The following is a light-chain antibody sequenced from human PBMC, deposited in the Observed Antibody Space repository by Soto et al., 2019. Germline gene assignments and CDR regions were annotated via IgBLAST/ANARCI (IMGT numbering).Light chain of an antibody. V-gene: IGKV3-11*01. Sequence: EIVLTQSPGTLSLSPGGRATLSCRASQSVSTYLAWYQQKPGQAPRLLIYDASNRAAGIPARFSGSGSGTDFTLTISSLEPDDSAVYYCQQCSNWGTFGGGTTVEIK. CDR3: QQCSNWGT. J-gene: IGKJ4*01. CDR2: DAS. CDR1: QSVSTY.